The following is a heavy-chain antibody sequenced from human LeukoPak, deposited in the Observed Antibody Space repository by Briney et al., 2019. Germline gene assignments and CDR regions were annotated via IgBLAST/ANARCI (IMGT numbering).Heavy chain of an antibody. Sequence: GGSLRLSCAASGFTFSSYAMHWVRQAPGKGLEWVSVISYDGSNKYYADSVKGRFTISRDNSKNTLYLQMNSLRAEDTAVYYCAKDGPGYCSGGSCPLDYWGQGTLVTVSS. CDR1: GFTFSSYA. CDR3: AKDGPGYCSGGSCPLDY. CDR2: ISYDGSNK. V-gene: IGHV3-30*04. D-gene: IGHD2-15*01. J-gene: IGHJ4*02.